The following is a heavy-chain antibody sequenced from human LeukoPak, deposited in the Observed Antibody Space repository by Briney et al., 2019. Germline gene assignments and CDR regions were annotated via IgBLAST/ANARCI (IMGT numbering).Heavy chain of an antibody. CDR1: GGSISSYY. CDR3: ARYGKYYFDY. V-gene: IGHV4-59*01. CDR2: IYYSGST. J-gene: IGHJ4*02. Sequence: SETLSLTCTVSGGSISSYYWSWIRQPPGKGLEWIGYIYYSGSTNYNPSLQSRVTISVDTSKNQFSLKLSSVTAADTAVYYCARYGKYYFDYWGQGTLVTASS. D-gene: IGHD3-10*01.